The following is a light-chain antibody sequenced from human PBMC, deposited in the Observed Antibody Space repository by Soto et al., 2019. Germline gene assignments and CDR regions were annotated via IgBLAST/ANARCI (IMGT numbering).Light chain of an antibody. CDR1: QDIAIY. V-gene: IGKV1-9*01. CDR3: QQLRMYPST. J-gene: IGKJ4*01. Sequence: IQLTQSPSSLSASVGDRVTITCRASQDIAIYLDWYQQKPGEAPKLLIYAASTLYGGVPSRFSGSGSGTDFALTITSLQAEDFATYYCQQLRMYPSTFGGGTKVEIK. CDR2: AAS.